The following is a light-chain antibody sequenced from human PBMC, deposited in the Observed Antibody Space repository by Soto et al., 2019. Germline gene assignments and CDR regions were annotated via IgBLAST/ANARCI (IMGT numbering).Light chain of an antibody. CDR1: QTISSW. CDR2: KAS. V-gene: IGKV1-5*03. J-gene: IGKJ3*01. Sequence: DIQMTQSPSTLSGSVGDRVTITCRASQTISSWLAWYQQKPGKAPKLLIYKASTLKSGVPSRFSGSGSGTEFTFTISSLQPDDFATYYCQQYYSYPLTFGPGTKVDSK. CDR3: QQYYSYPLT.